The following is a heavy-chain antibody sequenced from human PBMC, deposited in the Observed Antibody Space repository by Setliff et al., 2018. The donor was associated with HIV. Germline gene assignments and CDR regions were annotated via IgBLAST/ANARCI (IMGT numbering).Heavy chain of an antibody. CDR2: IYYSGST. CDR3: ARDRLTYYFDY. J-gene: IGHJ4*02. Sequence: KPSETLSLTCTVSGGSVGSGSYYWSWIRQSPGKGLEWIGYIYYSGSTTYNPTLKSRVTMSIDTSKNQFSLKLSSVTAADTAVYYCARDRLTYYFDYWGQGILVTVSS. D-gene: IGHD3-22*01. V-gene: IGHV4-61*01. CDR1: GGSVGSGSYY.